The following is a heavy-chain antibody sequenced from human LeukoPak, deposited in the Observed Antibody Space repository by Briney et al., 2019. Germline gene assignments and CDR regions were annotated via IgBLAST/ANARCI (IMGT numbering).Heavy chain of an antibody. J-gene: IGHJ3*02. CDR2: INPSGGST. V-gene: IGHV1-46*01. CDR1: GYTFTSYY. CDR3: ARDLYDNGAFDI. Sequence: ASVKVSCKASGYTFTSYYMHWVRQAPGQGLEWMGIINPSGGSTSYAQKFQGRVTMTRDTSTSTVYMELRSLRSDDTAVYYCARDLYDNGAFDIWGQGTMVTVSS. D-gene: IGHD5/OR15-5a*01.